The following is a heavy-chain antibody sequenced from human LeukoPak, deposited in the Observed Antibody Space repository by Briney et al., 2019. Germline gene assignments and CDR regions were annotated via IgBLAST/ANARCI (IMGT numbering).Heavy chain of an antibody. CDR3: ARVLGLWYFDY. V-gene: IGHV3-66*01. CDR1: GFTVSTNY. CDR2: IYSGGNT. J-gene: IGHJ4*02. D-gene: IGHD3/OR15-3a*01. Sequence: PGGSLRLSCVASGFTVSTNYMSWVRQAPGKGLEWVSFIYSGGNTFYAGSVKGRFTISRDNAKNSLYLQMDSLRAEDTAVYYCARVLGLWYFDYWGQGTLVTVSS.